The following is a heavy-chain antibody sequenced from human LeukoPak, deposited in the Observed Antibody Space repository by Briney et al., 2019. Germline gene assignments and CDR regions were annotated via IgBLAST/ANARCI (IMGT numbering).Heavy chain of an antibody. CDR1: GYTFTNYA. V-gene: IGHV1-2*06. Sequence: GASVKLSCKASGYTFTNYALHWVRQAPGQGLEWMGRINPNSGGTNYAQKFQGRVTMTRDTSISTAYMELSRLRSDDTAVYYCARENLVGATGDYWGQGTLVTVSS. CDR2: INPNSGGT. D-gene: IGHD1-26*01. CDR3: ARENLVGATGDY. J-gene: IGHJ4*02.